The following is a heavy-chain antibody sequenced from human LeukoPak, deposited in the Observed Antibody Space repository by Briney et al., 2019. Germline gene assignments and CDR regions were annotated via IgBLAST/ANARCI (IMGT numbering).Heavy chain of an antibody. Sequence: SETLSLTCTVSGYSISSGYYWGWIRQPPGKGLEWIGSIYHSGSTYYNPSLKSRVTISVDTSKNQFSLKLSSVTAADTAVYYCARAYSSSWYFNWFDPWGQGTLVTVSS. CDR1: GYSISSGYY. CDR2: IYHSGST. J-gene: IGHJ5*02. D-gene: IGHD6-13*01. CDR3: ARAYSSSWYFNWFDP. V-gene: IGHV4-38-2*02.